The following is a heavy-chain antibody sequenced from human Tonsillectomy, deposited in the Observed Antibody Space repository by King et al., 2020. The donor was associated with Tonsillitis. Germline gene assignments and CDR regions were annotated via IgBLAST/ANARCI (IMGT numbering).Heavy chain of an antibody. CDR2: IYYSGST. Sequence: VQLQESGPGLVKPSQTLSLTCAVSGGSISSGGYSWSWIRQPPGKGLEWIGYIYYSGSTYYNPSLKSRVTISVDTSKNQFSLKLSSVTAADTAVYYCASSVCSGGSCPRKNCFDPWGQGTLVTVSS. D-gene: IGHD2-15*01. CDR3: ASSVCSGGSCPRKNCFDP. CDR1: GGSISSGGYS. J-gene: IGHJ5*02. V-gene: IGHV4-30-4*07.